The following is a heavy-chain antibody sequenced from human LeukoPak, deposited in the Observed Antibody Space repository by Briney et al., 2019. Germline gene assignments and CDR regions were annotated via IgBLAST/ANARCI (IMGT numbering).Heavy chain of an antibody. D-gene: IGHD5-18*01. J-gene: IGHJ4*02. Sequence: PSETLSLTCTVSGGSISSSSYYWGWIRQPPGKGLEWIGYIYYSGSTYYNPSLKSRVTISVDTSKNQFSLKLSSVTAADTAVYYCARDRGPVRGYSYGYDYWGQGTLVTVSS. CDR2: IYYSGST. CDR3: ARDRGPVRGYSYGYDY. CDR1: GGSISSSSYY. V-gene: IGHV4-30-4*08.